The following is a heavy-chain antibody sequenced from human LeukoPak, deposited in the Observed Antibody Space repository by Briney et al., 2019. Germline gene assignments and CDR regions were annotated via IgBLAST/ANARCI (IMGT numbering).Heavy chain of an antibody. Sequence: PGRSLSLSCAASGFTFSSYSMNWVRQAPGKGLEWVSSISSSSSNIYYADSVKGRITISRDNAKNSLYLQINSLRAEDTAVHYCARTFYCYGSGSYLIWGQGTLVTVSS. CDR2: ISSSSSNI. CDR3: ARTFYCYGSGSYLI. J-gene: IGHJ4*02. CDR1: GFTFSSYS. V-gene: IGHV3-21*01. D-gene: IGHD3-10*01.